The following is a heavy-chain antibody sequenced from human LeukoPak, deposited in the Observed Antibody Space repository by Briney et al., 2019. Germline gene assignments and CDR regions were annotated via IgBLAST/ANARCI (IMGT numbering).Heavy chain of an antibody. J-gene: IGHJ4*02. CDR3: ARSAMISGEGLDY. CDR2: SYYSGST. Sequence: PSETLSLTCTVSGGSISSYYWSWIRQPPGKGLEWIGYSYYSGSTNYNPSLKSRVTISVDTSKKQFSLKLSSVTAADTAVYYCARSAMISGEGLDYWGQGTLVTVSS. D-gene: IGHD5-18*01. V-gene: IGHV4-59*01. CDR1: GGSISSYY.